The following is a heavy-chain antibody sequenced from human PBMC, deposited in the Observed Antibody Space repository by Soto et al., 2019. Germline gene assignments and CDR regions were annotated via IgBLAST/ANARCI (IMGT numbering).Heavy chain of an antibody. CDR1: EFNFRSHA. D-gene: IGHD3-3*01. Sequence: PGXLNRHSYTASEFNFRSHAMSWVRQDKGKGLEWVSAISGSGGSTYYADSVKGRFTISRDNSKNTLYLQMNSLRAEDTAVYYCAKDLYCECCGITIFRVAPTYGMDVWVQGTTVTVSS. J-gene: IGHJ6*02. V-gene: IGHV3-23*01. CDR3: AKDLYCECCGITIFRVAPTYGMDV. CDR2: ISGSGGST.